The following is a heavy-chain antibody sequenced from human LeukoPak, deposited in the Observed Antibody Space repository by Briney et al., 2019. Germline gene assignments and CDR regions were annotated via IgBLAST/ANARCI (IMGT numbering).Heavy chain of an antibody. CDR3: ARQGAYSSAIGMGY. CDR2: INPSDGRT. D-gene: IGHD6-19*01. J-gene: IGHJ4*02. Sequence: ASVKVSCKASGYTFTSYYMHWVRQAPGQGLEWMGIINPSDGRTSYAQRFQGRVAMTRDTSTRTVYMEVSSLKPEDTAVYYCARQGAYSSAIGMGYWGQGTLVTVSS. CDR1: GYTFTSYY. V-gene: IGHV1-46*01.